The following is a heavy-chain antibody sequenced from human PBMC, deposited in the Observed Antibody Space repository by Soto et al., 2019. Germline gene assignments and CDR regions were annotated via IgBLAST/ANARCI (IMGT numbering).Heavy chain of an antibody. CDR1: GGTFGNTA. CDR2: IVLMFGTA. J-gene: IGHJ5*02. Sequence: QVQLVQSGAEVKEPGSSVNVSCKTSGGTFGNTAVTWVRQAPGQGLEWIGGIVLMFGTAKYAQKFRGRVTITADESTSTAYMELSSLRSDDTAVYYCARDGDPGYSFWSGPLGGGRFDPWGQGTLVTVSS. CDR3: ARDGDPGYSFWSGPLGGGRFDP. D-gene: IGHD3-3*01. V-gene: IGHV1-69*12.